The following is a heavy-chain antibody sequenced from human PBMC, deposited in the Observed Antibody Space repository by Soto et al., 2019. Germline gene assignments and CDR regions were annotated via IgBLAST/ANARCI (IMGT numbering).Heavy chain of an antibody. D-gene: IGHD2-15*01. CDR2: IYYSGST. Sequence: SETLSLTCTVSGGSISSGDYYWSWIRQPPGKGLEWIGYIYYSGSTYYNPSLKSRVTISVDTSKNQFSLKLSSVTAADTAVYYCARDWEGYCSGGSCYSGFQFDPWGQGTLVTAPQ. CDR1: GGSISSGDYY. CDR3: ARDWEGYCSGGSCYSGFQFDP. V-gene: IGHV4-30-4*01. J-gene: IGHJ5*02.